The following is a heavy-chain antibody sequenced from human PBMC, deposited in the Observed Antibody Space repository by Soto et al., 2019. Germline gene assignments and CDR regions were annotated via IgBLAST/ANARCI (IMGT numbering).Heavy chain of an antibody. CDR3: AKGLLIMVRKVIIPPQYYYGMDV. D-gene: IGHD3-10*01. CDR1: GFTFGDHA. J-gene: IGHJ6*02. V-gene: IGHV3-23*01. Sequence: PGGSLRLSCAASGFTFGDHAMSWVRQAPGKGLEWVSAISGSGGITYYEDSVKGRFTISRDNAKNTLYLQMNSLRAEDTAVYYCAKGLLIMVRKVIIPPQYYYGMDVWGQGTTVTVSS. CDR2: ISGSGGIT.